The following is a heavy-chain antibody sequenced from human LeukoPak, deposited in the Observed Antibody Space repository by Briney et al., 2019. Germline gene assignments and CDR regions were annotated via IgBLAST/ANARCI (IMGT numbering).Heavy chain of an antibody. D-gene: IGHD3-9*01. CDR1: GFTFSSYA. V-gene: IGHV3-23*01. J-gene: IGHJ4*02. CDR2: ISSGDRT. CDR3: AKDARASPYFHWFDN. Sequence: GGSLRLSCAASGFTFSSYAMNWFRQAPGKGLEWVAGISSGDRTFHAESVKGRFTISGDKSKDTLYLQMNSLRAADTAVYYCAKDARASPYFHWFDNWGQGTQVIVSS.